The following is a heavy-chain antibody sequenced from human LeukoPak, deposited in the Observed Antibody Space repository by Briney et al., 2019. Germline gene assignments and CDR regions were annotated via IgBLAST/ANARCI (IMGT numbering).Heavy chain of an antibody. V-gene: IGHV3-53*01. CDR1: GFTVSSNY. Sequence: PGGSLRLSCAASGFTVSSNYMSWVRQAPGKGLEWVSVIYSGGSTYYADSVKGRFTISRDNSKNTLYLQMNSLRAEDTAVYYCARVGSGYYSSSWYGPFDIWGQGTMVTVSS. J-gene: IGHJ3*02. CDR3: ARVGSGYYSSSWYGPFDI. D-gene: IGHD6-13*01. CDR2: IYSGGST.